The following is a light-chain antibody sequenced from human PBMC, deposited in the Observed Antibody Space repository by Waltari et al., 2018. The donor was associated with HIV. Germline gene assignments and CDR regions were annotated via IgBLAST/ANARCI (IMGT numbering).Light chain of an antibody. Sequence: QSVLTQPPSVSGHPGQRVLLSCPGSSANHGPVHDGLSYQQIPGTAPKLLIYVHGHRPTGVPDRFYGSKSVTSACRAITGLQAEDEADDYCQSYDNSLSVWVFGGGTKLSVL. CDR1: SANHGPVHD. CDR3: QSYDNSLSVWV. J-gene: IGLJ3*02. CDR2: VHG. V-gene: IGLV1-40*01.